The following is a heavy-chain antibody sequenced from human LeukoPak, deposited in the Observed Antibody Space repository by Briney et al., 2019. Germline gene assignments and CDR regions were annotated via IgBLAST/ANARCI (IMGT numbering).Heavy chain of an antibody. CDR1: GFTFSSYG. CDR2: IWYDGSNK. V-gene: IGHV3-33*01. Sequence: GSLRLSCAASGFTFSSYGMHWVRQAPGKGLEWVAVIWYDGSNKYYADSVKGRFTISRDNSKNTLYLQMNSLRAEDTAVYYCARDMVRGVYNWFDPWGQGTLVTVSS. D-gene: IGHD3-10*01. J-gene: IGHJ5*02. CDR3: ARDMVRGVYNWFDP.